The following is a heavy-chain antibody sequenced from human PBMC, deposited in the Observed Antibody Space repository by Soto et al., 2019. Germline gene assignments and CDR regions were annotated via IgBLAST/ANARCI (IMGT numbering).Heavy chain of an antibody. Sequence: SQRLSLPCTVSGGSISSYYWNWIRQSAGKGLEWIGRVYISGSTSYHPSLKSRVAMSVDTSNNQFSLTVNSVTAADTAVYYCARGGRDGFDIWGQGTMVTVSS. CDR3: ARGGRDGFDI. CDR2: VYISGST. J-gene: IGHJ3*02. V-gene: IGHV4-4*07. CDR1: GGSISSYY.